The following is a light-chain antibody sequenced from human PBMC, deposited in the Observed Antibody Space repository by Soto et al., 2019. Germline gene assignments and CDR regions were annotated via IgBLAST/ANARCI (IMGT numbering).Light chain of an antibody. CDR2: SNN. CDR3: SAWDDSLNGRYV. V-gene: IGLV1-44*01. CDR1: SSHIGRNT. Sequence: QSVLTQPPSASGTPGQRVIISCSGSSSHIGRNTVNWYQHLPGTAPKLLIYSNNQRPSGVPDPFSGSKSGTSAALATSGLQSEDEADYYCSAWDDSLNGRYVFGTGTKLTVL. J-gene: IGLJ1*01.